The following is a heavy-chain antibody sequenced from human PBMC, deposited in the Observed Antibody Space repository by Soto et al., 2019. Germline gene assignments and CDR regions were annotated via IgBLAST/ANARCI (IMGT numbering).Heavy chain of an antibody. CDR3: ALSGGSGYDRY. J-gene: IGHJ4*02. Sequence: QVQLVQSGAEVKKPGDSVKVSCKPSGYTFNYYGISWVRQAPGQGLEWLGWISAYHGNTNYAQNLQDRVTMTTDKPRSTVYVDLRSLIADDTARYYCALSGGSGYDRYCVQRTLVTVTS. CDR1: GYTFNYYG. CDR2: ISAYHGNT. D-gene: IGHD5-12*01. V-gene: IGHV1-18*01.